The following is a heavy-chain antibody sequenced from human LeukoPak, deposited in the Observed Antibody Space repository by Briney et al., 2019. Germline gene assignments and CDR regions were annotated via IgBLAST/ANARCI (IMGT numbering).Heavy chain of an antibody. V-gene: IGHV1-2*02. CDR2: INPHSGGT. Sequence: ASVKVSCKASGYIFTASYIHWVRQAPGQGLECMGWINPHSGGTNNAQKFQGRVTMTRDTSISTAYMELSRLRSDDTAVYYCARFCSSSSCPFDYWGQGTLVTVSS. J-gene: IGHJ4*02. CDR3: ARFCSSSSCPFDY. D-gene: IGHD2-2*01. CDR1: GYIFTASY.